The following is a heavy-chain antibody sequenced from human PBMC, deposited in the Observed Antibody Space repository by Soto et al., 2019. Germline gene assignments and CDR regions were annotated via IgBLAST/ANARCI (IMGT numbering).Heavy chain of an antibody. V-gene: IGHV1-8*01. Sequence: ASVKVSCKASGFTFITYDFSWVRQAAGQGLEWMGWMNPNNGNTGFARKFRGRVNMTRDASIGTAHLELSSLTSDDTAVYYCARMASAGTLNWFDPWGQGTLVTVSS. J-gene: IGHJ5*02. CDR1: GFTFITYD. CDR3: ARMASAGTLNWFDP. D-gene: IGHD6-13*01. CDR2: MNPNNGNT.